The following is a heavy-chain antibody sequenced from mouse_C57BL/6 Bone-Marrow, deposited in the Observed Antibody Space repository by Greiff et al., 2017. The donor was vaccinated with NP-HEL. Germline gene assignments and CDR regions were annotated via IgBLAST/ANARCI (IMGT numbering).Heavy chain of an antibody. CDR2: IHPNSGST. D-gene: IGHD2-4*01. CDR1: GYTFTSYW. V-gene: IGHV1-64*01. CDR3: ARSDYDFDY. J-gene: IGHJ2*01. Sequence: VQLQQPGAELVKPGASVKLSCKASGYTFTSYWMHWVKQRPGQGLEWIGMIHPNSGSTKYNEKFKSKATLTVDKSSSTAYMQLSSLTSEDSAVYYCARSDYDFDYWGQGTTLTVSS.